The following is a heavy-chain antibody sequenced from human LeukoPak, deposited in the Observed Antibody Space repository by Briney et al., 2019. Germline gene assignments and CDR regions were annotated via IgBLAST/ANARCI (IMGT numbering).Heavy chain of an antibody. CDR1: GGTFSSYA. Sequence: ASVKVSCKASGGTFSSYAISWVRQAPGQGLEWMGGIIPIFGTANYAQKFQGRVTITADKSTSTAYMELSSLRSEDTAVYYCARGDGYSSPYYFVYWGQGTLVTVSS. D-gene: IGHD5-18*01. J-gene: IGHJ4*02. CDR2: IIPIFGTA. V-gene: IGHV1-69*06. CDR3: ARGDGYSSPYYFVY.